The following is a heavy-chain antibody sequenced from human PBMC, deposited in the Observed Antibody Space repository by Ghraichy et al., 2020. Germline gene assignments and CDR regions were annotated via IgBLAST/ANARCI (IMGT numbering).Heavy chain of an antibody. J-gene: IGHJ4*02. D-gene: IGHD6-19*01. V-gene: IGHV3-9*01. Sequence: SLRLSCAASGFTFDDYAMHWVRQAPGKGLEWVSGISWNSGSIGYADSVKGRFTISRDNAKNSLYLQMNSLRAEDTALYYCAKEGMAVAGTLAIFDYWGQGTLVTVSS. CDR1: GFTFDDYA. CDR2: ISWNSGSI. CDR3: AKEGMAVAGTLAIFDY.